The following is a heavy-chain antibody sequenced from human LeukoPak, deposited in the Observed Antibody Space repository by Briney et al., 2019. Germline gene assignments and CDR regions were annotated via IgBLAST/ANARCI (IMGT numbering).Heavy chain of an antibody. J-gene: IGHJ4*02. CDR1: GGSFSGYY. V-gene: IGHV4-34*01. Sequence: SETLSLTCAVYGGSFSGYYWSWIRQPPGKGLEWIGEINHSGSTNYNPSLKSRVTISVDTSKNQFSLKLSSVTAADTAVYYCARGWYQQTYYFDYWGQGTLVTVSS. CDR2: INHSGST. CDR3: ARGWYQQTYYFDY. D-gene: IGHD2-2*01.